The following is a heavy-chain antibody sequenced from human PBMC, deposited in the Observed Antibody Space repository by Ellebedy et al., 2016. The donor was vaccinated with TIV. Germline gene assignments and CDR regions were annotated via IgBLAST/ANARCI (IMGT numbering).Heavy chain of an antibody. CDR2: INPSSGST. J-gene: IGHJ6*02. CDR3: AREIVRVPAAPYGMDV. Sequence: AASVKVSCKASGYTFTSYYMHWVRQAPGQGLEWMGIINPSSGSTTYAQKLQGRLTMTRDTSTSTVYMELSSLRSEDTAVYFCAREIVRVPAAPYGMDVWGQGTTVTVSS. D-gene: IGHD2-2*01. CDR1: GYTFTSYY. V-gene: IGHV1-46*04.